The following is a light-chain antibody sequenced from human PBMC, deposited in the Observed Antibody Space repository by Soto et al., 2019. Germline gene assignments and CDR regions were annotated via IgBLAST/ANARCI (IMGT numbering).Light chain of an antibody. CDR1: QSVASAY. CDR3: QQYAALRWT. V-gene: IGKV3-20*01. CDR2: GSS. Sequence: EIVLTQSPGTLSLSPGERATLSCRASQSVASAYLAWYQHKPGQAPRLLIYGSSSRATGVPDRFSGRGSGTDFTLTISRLEAEDFAIYYCQQYAALRWTFGQGTKV. J-gene: IGKJ1*01.